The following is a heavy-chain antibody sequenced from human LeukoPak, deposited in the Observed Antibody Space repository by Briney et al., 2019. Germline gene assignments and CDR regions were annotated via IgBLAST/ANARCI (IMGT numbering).Heavy chain of an antibody. CDR3: ARLYCTSASCYWTNYYYYMDV. D-gene: IGHD2-2*01. CDR1: GFIFSNYG. V-gene: IGHV3-30*02. Sequence: GGSLRLSCAASGFIFSNYGMHWVRQAPGKGLEWVAFIRYDGSDKYYTDSVKGRLTISRDNSENILYLQMNSLRADDTAVYYCARLYCTSASCYWTNYYYYMDVWGKGTTVTISS. CDR2: IRYDGSDK. J-gene: IGHJ6*03.